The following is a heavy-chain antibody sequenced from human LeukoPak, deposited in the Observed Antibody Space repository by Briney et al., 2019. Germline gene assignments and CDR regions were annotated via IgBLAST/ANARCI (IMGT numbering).Heavy chain of an antibody. CDR1: GFTFSDYS. D-gene: IGHD4-17*01. J-gene: IGHJ4*02. CDR2: ISSSGFSI. Sequence: GSLRLSCAASGFTFSDYSMNWVRQAPGPGLEWVSSISSSGFSIFYADSVKGRFTISRDNAKNSLYLQMNSLRAEDTAVYYCARGGDSYFDCWGQGTLVTVSS. V-gene: IGHV3-21*01. CDR3: ARGGDSYFDC.